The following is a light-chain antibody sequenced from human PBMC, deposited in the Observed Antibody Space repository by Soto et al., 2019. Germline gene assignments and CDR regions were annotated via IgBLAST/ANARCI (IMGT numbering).Light chain of an antibody. V-gene: IGKV3-11*01. CDR1: QSVNSY. Sequence: EIVLTQSPATLSLSPGERATLSCRASQSVNSYLAWYQQKPGQAPRLLIYDASNRATGIPARFSGSGSETDFTLTISSLEPEDFAVYYCQQRRSWPLTFGQGTRLEIK. CDR3: QQRRSWPLT. CDR2: DAS. J-gene: IGKJ5*01.